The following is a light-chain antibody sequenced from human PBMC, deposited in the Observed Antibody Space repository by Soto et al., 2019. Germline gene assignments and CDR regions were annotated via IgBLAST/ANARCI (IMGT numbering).Light chain of an antibody. CDR3: SSYTSISTLYV. CDR2: EVS. Sequence: QSALIQTASVSGSPGQSITISCTGTNSDVGGYNYVSWYQQHPGKAPELMIYEVSHRPSGVSNRFSGSKSDNTASLTISGLQAEDEADYYCSSYTSISTLYVFGTGTKVTVL. V-gene: IGLV2-14*01. J-gene: IGLJ1*01. CDR1: NSDVGGYNY.